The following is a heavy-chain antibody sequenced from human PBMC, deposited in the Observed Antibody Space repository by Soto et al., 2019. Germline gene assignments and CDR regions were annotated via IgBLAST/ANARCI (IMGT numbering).Heavy chain of an antibody. D-gene: IGHD6-6*01. V-gene: IGHV4-30-4*01. Sequence: PSETLSLTCTVSGGSISSGDYYWSLIRQPPGKGLEWIGYIYYSGSTYYNPSLKSRVTISVDTSKNQFSLKLSSVTAADTAVYYCARVQLVRSPAYYYYYGMDVWGQGTTVTLSS. J-gene: IGHJ6*02. CDR2: IYYSGST. CDR3: ARVQLVRSPAYYYYYGMDV. CDR1: GGSISSGDYY.